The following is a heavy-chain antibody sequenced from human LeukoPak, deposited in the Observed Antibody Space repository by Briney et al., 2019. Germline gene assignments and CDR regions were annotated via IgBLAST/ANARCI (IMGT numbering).Heavy chain of an antibody. J-gene: IGHJ3*02. CDR2: IKSKTDGGTT. D-gene: IGHD5-12*01. V-gene: IGHV3-15*01. CDR3: TTDLVVATILDAFDI. CDR1: GFTFSNAW. Sequence: GGSLRLSCAASGFTFSNAWMSWVRQAPGKGLEWVGRIKSKTDGGTTDYAAPVKGRFTISRDDSKNTLYLQMNSLKTEDTAVYYCTTDLVVATILDAFDIWGQGTMVTVSS.